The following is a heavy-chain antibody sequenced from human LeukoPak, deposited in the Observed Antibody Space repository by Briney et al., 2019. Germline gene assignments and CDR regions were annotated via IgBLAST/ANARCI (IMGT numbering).Heavy chain of an antibody. CDR1: GGAISSSDDY. D-gene: IGHD4-17*01. Sequence: PSETLSLTCSVSGGAISSSDDYWGFVRQTPGKGLEWMGSIYYTGSSHYNPSLRSRATISVDTSKNQFSLKLSSVTAADTAVYYCARVPTVTFFDYWGQGTLVTVSS. J-gene: IGHJ4*02. CDR3: ARVPTVTFFDY. CDR2: IYYTGSS. V-gene: IGHV4-39*07.